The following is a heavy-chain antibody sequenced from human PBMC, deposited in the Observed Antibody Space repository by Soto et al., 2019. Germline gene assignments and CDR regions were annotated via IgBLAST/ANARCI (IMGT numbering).Heavy chain of an antibody. V-gene: IGHV3-30*18. CDR1: GFTFSSYG. Sequence: PGGSLRLSCAASGFTFSSYGMHWVRQAPGKGLEWVAVISYDGSNKYYADSVKGRFTISRDNSKNTLYLQMNSLRAEDTAVYYCAKDSLWAVAGIDYWGQGTLVTVSS. D-gene: IGHD6-19*01. CDR3: AKDSLWAVAGIDY. CDR2: ISYDGSNK. J-gene: IGHJ4*02.